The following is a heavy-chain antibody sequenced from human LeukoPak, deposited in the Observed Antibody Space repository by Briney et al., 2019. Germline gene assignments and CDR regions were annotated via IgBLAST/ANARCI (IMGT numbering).Heavy chain of an antibody. CDR2: IKSKSDGGTI. V-gene: IGHV3-15*07. CDR1: GFTFSSYG. J-gene: IGHJ4*02. CDR3: ATTRTY. Sequence: PGGSLRLSCAASGFTFSSYGMHWVRQAPGKGLEWVGRIKSKSDGGTIDYAAPVKGRFTISRDDSKNTLYLQMHSLTTEDTAVYYCATTRTYWGQGTLVTVSS.